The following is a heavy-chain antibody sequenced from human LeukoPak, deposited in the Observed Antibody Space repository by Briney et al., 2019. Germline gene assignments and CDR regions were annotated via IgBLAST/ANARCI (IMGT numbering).Heavy chain of an antibody. CDR2: ISYDGSKK. Sequence: GGSLRLSCAASGFIFSHYTMTWVRQAPGKGLEWVAVISYDGSKKYYADSVKGRFTISRDNSNNTLYLEMSSLRVDDAAVYYCARVLYTSGWFGTFAYWGQGTLVTVSS. J-gene: IGHJ4*02. CDR1: GFIFSHYT. CDR3: ARVLYTSGWFGTFAY. D-gene: IGHD6-19*01. V-gene: IGHV3-30-3*01.